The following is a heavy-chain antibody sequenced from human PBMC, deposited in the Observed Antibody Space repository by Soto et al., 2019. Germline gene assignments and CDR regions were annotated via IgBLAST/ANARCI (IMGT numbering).Heavy chain of an antibody. CDR3: GRGRVVVVVVAASYYSYGMDV. CDR1: GVTFSSYA. D-gene: IGHD2-15*01. Sequence: VQLVQSGAEVKKPGSSVKVSCKASGVTFSSYAISWVRQAPGQGLEWMGGIIPICGTANYAQKFQGRVTITADESTSTAYMELSSLGYEDTAVYYCGRGRVVVVVVAASYYSYGMDVWGQGTTVTVSS. CDR2: IIPICGTA. V-gene: IGHV1-69*01. J-gene: IGHJ6*02.